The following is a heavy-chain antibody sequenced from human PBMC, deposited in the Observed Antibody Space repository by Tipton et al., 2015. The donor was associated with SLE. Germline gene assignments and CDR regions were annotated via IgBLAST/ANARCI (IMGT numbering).Heavy chain of an antibody. CDR2: IYSSGST. J-gene: IGHJ6*03. CDR3: ARIVYCGGECRYYYYYMDV. D-gene: IGHD2-21*01. CDR1: GGSMSSYH. V-gene: IGHV4-4*07. Sequence: TLSLTCTVSGGSMSSYHWSWIRQSAGKGLEWIGRIYSSGSTDYNPSLKSRVTMSVDMSKNQFSLKLTSVTAADTAVYYCARIVYCGGECRYYYYYMDVWGKGTTVTVSS.